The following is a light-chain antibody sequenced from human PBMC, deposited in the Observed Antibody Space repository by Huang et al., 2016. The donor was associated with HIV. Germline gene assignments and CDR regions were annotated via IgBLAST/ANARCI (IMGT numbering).Light chain of an antibody. CDR2: GAS. V-gene: IGKV3-15*01. Sequence: VMTQSPATLSVSPGERATLSCRASESILRNLAWYQQRPGQPPRRLRYGASVRLPGGPDRFRGSGSGTEFSLTISSLQSEDFAVYYCQQYNKWPPYTYGQGTKLEIK. J-gene: IGKJ2*01. CDR1: ESILRN. CDR3: QQYNKWPPYT.